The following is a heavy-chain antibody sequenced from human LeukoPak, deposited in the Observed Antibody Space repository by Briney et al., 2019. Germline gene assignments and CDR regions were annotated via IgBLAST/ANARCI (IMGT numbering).Heavy chain of an antibody. CDR3: ARDYRCSTGSCYSHFDY. Sequence: KPGGSLRLSCAASGFTFSSYSMNWVRQAPGQGLEWVSSISSSSSYIYYADSVMGRFTISRDNAKNSLYLQMSSLRADDTAVYYCARDYRCSTGSCYSHFDYWGQGTLVTVSS. D-gene: IGHD2-15*01. V-gene: IGHV3-21*01. J-gene: IGHJ4*02. CDR1: GFTFSSYS. CDR2: ISSSSSYI.